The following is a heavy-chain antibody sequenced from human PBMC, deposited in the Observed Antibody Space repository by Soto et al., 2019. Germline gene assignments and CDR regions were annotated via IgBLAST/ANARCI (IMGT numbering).Heavy chain of an antibody. CDR3: GSRPGGGGY. CDR1: GFTVSNNY. D-gene: IGHD3-10*01. V-gene: IGHV3-53*01. CDR2: IYSGGYT. Sequence: EVQLVESGGGLIQPGGSLRLSCAVSGFTVSNNYMSWVRQAPGKGLEGVSVIYSGGYTAYGDSVKGRFTISRDNSKNTLSLQTNPLRAEGTAVFVPGSRPGGGGYWGQGTLVTVSS. J-gene: IGHJ4*02.